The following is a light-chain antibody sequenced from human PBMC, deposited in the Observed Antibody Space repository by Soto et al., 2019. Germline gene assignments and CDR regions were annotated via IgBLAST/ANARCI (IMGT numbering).Light chain of an antibody. Sequence: DIQMTQSPSSVSASVGDRVTITCRASQAIGNWLAWYQQKPGKAPQLLIYAASNLQSGVPSRFSGSGSGTDFSLTISSLQAEDFAIYYCQQANAVPPITFCQGTRLEI. V-gene: IGKV1-12*01. J-gene: IGKJ5*01. CDR3: QQANAVPPIT. CDR1: QAIGNW. CDR2: AAS.